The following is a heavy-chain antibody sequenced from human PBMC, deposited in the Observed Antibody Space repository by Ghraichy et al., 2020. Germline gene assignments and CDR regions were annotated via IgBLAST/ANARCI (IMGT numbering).Heavy chain of an antibody. Sequence: ESLNISCTVSGGSISSSSYYWGWIRQPPGKGLEWIGSIYYSGSTYYNPSLKSRVTISVDTSKNQFSLKLSSVTAADTAVYYCARRDYGGLRGMDYWGQGTLVTVSS. V-gene: IGHV4-39*01. D-gene: IGHD4-23*01. CDR2: IYYSGST. CDR1: GGSISSSSYY. CDR3: ARRDYGGLRGMDY. J-gene: IGHJ4*02.